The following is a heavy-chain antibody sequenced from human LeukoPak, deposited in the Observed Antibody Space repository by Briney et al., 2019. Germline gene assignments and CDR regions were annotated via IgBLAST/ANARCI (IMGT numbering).Heavy chain of an antibody. CDR1: GFTFNNYW. V-gene: IGHV3-23*01. Sequence: GGSLRLSCAASGFTFNNYWMHWVRLVPGKGLEWVSVISGGGGSTYYADSVKGRFTISRDNSKNTLYLQMNSLRAEDTAVYYCARLPAAINGYFDPWGQGTLVTVSS. CDR3: ARLPAAINGYFDP. CDR2: ISGGGGST. D-gene: IGHD2-2*01. J-gene: IGHJ5*02.